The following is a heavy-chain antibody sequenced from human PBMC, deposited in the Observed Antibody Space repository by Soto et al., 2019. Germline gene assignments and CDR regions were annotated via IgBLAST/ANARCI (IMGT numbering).Heavy chain of an antibody. CDR3: ARDHDYVWGSHRSWLGL. D-gene: IGHD3-16*01. CDR2: INYSEDT. V-gene: IGHV4-34*01. Sequence: TLSLTCAVYRGALSGYSWNWIRQPPDKGLEWIGEINYSEDTNPTYNPSLKSRVTISADRTNNQLFLRLTSVTAADTAIYYCARDHDYVWGSHRSWLGLWGQGTPVTVSS. J-gene: IGHJ5*02. CDR1: RGALSGYS.